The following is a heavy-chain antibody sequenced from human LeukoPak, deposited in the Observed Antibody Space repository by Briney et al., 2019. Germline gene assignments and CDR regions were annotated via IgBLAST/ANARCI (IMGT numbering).Heavy chain of an antibody. CDR3: ASESGVPAAIRKGLYAFDI. CDR2: INPNSGGT. Sequence: ASVKVSCKASGYTFTGYYMHWVRQAPGQGGEWMGWINPNSGGTNYAQKFQGRVTMTRDTSISTAYMELSRLRSDDTAVYYCASESGVPAAIRKGLYAFDIWGQGTMVTVSS. J-gene: IGHJ3*02. V-gene: IGHV1-2*02. CDR1: GYTFTGYY. D-gene: IGHD2-2*02.